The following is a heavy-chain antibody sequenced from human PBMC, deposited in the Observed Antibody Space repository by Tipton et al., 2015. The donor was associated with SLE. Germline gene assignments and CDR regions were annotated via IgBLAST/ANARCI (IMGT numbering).Heavy chain of an antibody. CDR3: ARGPSGYTYGFDS. V-gene: IGHV4-59*01. D-gene: IGHD5-18*01. Sequence: TLSLTCTVSGGSISTYYWSWIRQPPGKGLEWIGYIYYTGAAKYNPSLRGRVTMSVDTAKNQISLNLGSVTAADTAVYYCARGPSGYTYGFDSWGQGALVNVSS. CDR1: GGSISTYY. CDR2: IYYTGAA. J-gene: IGHJ4*02.